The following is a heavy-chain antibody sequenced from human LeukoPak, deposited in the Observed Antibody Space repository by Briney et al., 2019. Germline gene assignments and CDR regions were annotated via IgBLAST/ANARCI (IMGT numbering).Heavy chain of an antibody. CDR1: GFTFSSYA. CDR2: ISYDGSNK. CDR3: AKDANYYGSGSYS. V-gene: IGHV3-30-3*01. D-gene: IGHD3-10*01. J-gene: IGHJ4*02. Sequence: PGGSLRLSCAASGFTFSSYAMHWVRQTPGKGLEWVAVISYDGSNKYYADSVKGRFTISRDISKNTLYLQMNSLRAEDTAVYYCAKDANYYGSGSYSWGQGTLVTVSS.